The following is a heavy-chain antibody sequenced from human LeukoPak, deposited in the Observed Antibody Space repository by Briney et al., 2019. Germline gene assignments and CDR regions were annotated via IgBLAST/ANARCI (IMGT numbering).Heavy chain of an antibody. CDR2: ISAYNGNT. Sequence: ASVKVSCKASGYTFTSYGISWVRQAPGQGLEWMGWISAYNGNTNYAQKLQGRVTMTTDTSTSTAYMELRSLRSDDTAVYYCARGSVDTAMAKGYYYYFYGMDVWGQGTTVTVSS. J-gene: IGHJ6*02. CDR3: ARGSVDTAMAKGYYYYFYGMDV. V-gene: IGHV1-18*01. D-gene: IGHD5-18*01. CDR1: GYTFTSYG.